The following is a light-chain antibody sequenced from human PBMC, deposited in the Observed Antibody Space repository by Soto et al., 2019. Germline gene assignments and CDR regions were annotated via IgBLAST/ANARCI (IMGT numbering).Light chain of an antibody. Sequence: QSALTQPASVSGSPGQSITISCTGTSSDDGGYDYVSWYQLHPGKAPKLMVFEVNNRPSGVSYRFSGSKSGDTASLTISGLQAEDEADYFCSSYSISTAYLFGTGTKVTVL. J-gene: IGLJ1*01. CDR1: SSDDGGYDY. CDR3: SSYSISTAYL. CDR2: EVN. V-gene: IGLV2-14*01.